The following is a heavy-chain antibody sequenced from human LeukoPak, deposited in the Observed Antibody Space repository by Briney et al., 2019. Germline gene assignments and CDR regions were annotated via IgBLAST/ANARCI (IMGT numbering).Heavy chain of an antibody. V-gene: IGHV1-8*01. D-gene: IGHD4-23*01. CDR3: ARQNGVETIRFDY. CDR2: MNPNSGNT. CDR1: GYTFTSYD. Sequence: ASVKVSCKASGYTFTSYDINWVRQATGQGLEWMGWMNPNSGNTSYAQKFQGRVTMTRNTSISTAYMELSSLRSEDTAVYYCARQNGVETIRFDYWGQGTLVTVSS. J-gene: IGHJ4*02.